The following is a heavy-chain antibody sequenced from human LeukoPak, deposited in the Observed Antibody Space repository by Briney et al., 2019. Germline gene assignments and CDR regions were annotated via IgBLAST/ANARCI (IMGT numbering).Heavy chain of an antibody. D-gene: IGHD3-22*01. CDR2: IKQDGKKK. Sequence: PGGSLRLSCAASGFTFSNYWMTWVRQAPGKGLEWVASIKQDGKKKYYVGSVTGRVTISRDNAKNSLFLHMNSLRAEDTAVYYCARIVDERTNSHFDYWGQGTLVTVSS. CDR3: ARIVDERTNSHFDY. CDR1: GFTFSNYW. V-gene: IGHV3-7*01. J-gene: IGHJ4*02.